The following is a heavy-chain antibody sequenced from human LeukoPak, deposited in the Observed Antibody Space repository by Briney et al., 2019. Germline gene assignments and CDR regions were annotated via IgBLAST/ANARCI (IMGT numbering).Heavy chain of an antibody. CDR1: GFTFSSYA. D-gene: IGHD4-17*01. V-gene: IGHV3-30-3*01. J-gene: IGHJ4*02. CDR2: ISYDGSNK. CDR3: ARAMTTVTLWYFDY. Sequence: GRSLRLSCAASGFTFSSYAMHWVRQAPGKGLEWVAVISYDGSNKYYADSVKGRFTISRDNSKNTLYLQMNSLRAEDTAVYYCARAMTTVTLWYFDYWGQGTLVTVSS.